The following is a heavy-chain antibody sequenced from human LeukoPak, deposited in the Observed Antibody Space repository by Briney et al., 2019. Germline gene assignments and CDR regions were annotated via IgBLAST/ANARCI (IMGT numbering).Heavy chain of an antibody. CDR3: ARTQPSYYVDY. V-gene: IGHV3-7*01. Sequence: GGSLRLSCAASGFTFSIYWMSWVRQAPGKGLEWVANIKQDGSERYYVDSVRGRFTISRDNAKNSLYLQMNSLRAEDTAVYYCARTQPSYYVDYWGQGTLVTVSS. J-gene: IGHJ4*02. D-gene: IGHD2-15*01. CDR2: IKQDGSER. CDR1: GFTFSIYW.